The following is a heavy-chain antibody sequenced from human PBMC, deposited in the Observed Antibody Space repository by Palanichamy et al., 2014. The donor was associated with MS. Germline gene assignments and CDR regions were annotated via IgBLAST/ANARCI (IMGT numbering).Heavy chain of an antibody. V-gene: IGHV1-69*01. D-gene: IGHD2-2*01. CDR3: ARSIGGDLVVVPAAIYYYYGMDV. Sequence: VQLVQSGAEVKKPGSSVKVSCKASGGTFSSYAISWVRQAPGQGLEWMGGIIPIFGTANYAQKFQGRVTITADESTSTAYMELSSLRSEDTAVYYCARSIGGDLVVVPAAIYYYYGMDVWGQGTTVTVSS. CDR2: IIPIFGTA. CDR1: GGTFSSYA. J-gene: IGHJ6*02.